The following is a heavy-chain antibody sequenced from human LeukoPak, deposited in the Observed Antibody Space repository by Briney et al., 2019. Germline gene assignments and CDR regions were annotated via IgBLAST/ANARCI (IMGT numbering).Heavy chain of an antibody. CDR2: IYSGGST. CDR3: AGELFGDDAFDI. D-gene: IGHD3-10*01. V-gene: IGHV3-66*01. J-gene: IGHJ3*02. Sequence: PGGSLRLSCAASGVTVRSNYMSWVRQAPGKGLEWVPGIYSGGSTYYADSVKGRFTISRDNSKNTLYLQMNSLRAEDTAVYYCAGELFGDDAFDIWGQGTMVTVSS. CDR1: GVTVRSNY.